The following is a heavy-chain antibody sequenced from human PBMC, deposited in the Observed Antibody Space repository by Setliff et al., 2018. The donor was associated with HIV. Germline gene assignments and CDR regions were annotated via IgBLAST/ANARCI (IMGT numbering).Heavy chain of an antibody. V-gene: IGHV1-18*01. CDR3: ARVWEWNYDLGY. Sequence: ASVKVSCKSSGYTFTSYGISWVRQAPGQGLEWMGWISAYNGNTNYAQKLQGRVTMTRDTSTSTAYMELRSLRSDDTAVYYCARVWEWNYDLGYWGQGTLVTVSS. CDR1: GYTFTSYG. J-gene: IGHJ4*02. CDR2: ISAYNGNT. D-gene: IGHD1-7*01.